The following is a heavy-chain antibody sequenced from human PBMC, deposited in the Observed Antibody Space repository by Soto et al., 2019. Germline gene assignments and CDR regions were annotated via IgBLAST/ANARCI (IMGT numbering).Heavy chain of an antibody. J-gene: IGHJ4*02. CDR3: AKSQSSYDFWSGYQI. CDR1: GFTFSSYA. Sequence: GGSLRLSCAASGFTFSSYAMNWVRQAPGKGLEWVSSIANGGGDTYYADSVKGRFTISRDNSKNTLYLQMSSLRAEDTAVYYCAKSQSSYDFWSGYQIWGQGTLVTVSS. CDR2: IANGGGDT. V-gene: IGHV3-23*01. D-gene: IGHD3-3*01.